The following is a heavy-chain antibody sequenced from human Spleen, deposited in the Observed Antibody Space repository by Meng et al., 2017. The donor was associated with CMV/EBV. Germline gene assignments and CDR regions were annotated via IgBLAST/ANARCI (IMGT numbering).Heavy chain of an antibody. D-gene: IGHD1-26*01. CDR1: GFTFSSYA. Sequence: GESLKISCAASGFTFSSYAMHWVRQAPGKGLEWVAVISYDGSNKYYADSVKGRFTISRDNSKNTLYLQMNSLRAEDTAVYYCARDLGQGWELLRSGWFDPWGQGTLVTVSS. V-gene: IGHV3-30*04. J-gene: IGHJ5*02. CDR3: ARDLGQGWELLRSGWFDP. CDR2: ISYDGSNK.